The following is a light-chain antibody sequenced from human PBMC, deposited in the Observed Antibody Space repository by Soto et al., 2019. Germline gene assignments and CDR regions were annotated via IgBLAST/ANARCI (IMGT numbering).Light chain of an antibody. J-gene: IGLJ2*01. CDR2: STT. CDR1: TGAVTSGYY. CDR3: LLYYDGARV. V-gene: IGLV7-43*01. Sequence: QAVVTQEPSLTVSPGGTVTLTCASSTGAVTSGYYPNWFQQKPGQAPTSLIYSTTNRHSWTPARFSGSLLGGKAALTLSGVQPEDEAEYYCLLYYDGARVFGGETKLTVL.